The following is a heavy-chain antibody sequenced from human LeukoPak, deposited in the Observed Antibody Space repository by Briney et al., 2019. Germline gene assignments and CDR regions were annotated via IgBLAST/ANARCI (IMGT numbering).Heavy chain of an antibody. D-gene: IGHD2-15*01. V-gene: IGHV3-9*01. CDR2: ISWNSGSI. Sequence: GRSLRLSCAAPGFTFDDYAMHWVRQAPGKGLEWVSGISWNSGSIGYADSVKGRFTISRDNAKNSLYLQMNSLRAEDTALYYCAKEPVEEYCSGGSCKYFDYWGQGTLVTVSS. CDR1: GFTFDDYA. J-gene: IGHJ4*02. CDR3: AKEPVEEYCSGGSCKYFDY.